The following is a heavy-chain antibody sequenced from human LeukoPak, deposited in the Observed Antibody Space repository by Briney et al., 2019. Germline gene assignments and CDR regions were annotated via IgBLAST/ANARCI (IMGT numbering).Heavy chain of an antibody. V-gene: IGHV1-3*01. J-gene: IGHJ6*02. CDR1: GYTFTSYA. CDR3: ARDRVVPAAMTYYGMDV. D-gene: IGHD2-2*01. CDR2: INAGNGNT. Sequence: ASVKVSCKASGYTFTSYAMHWVRQAPGQRLEWMRWINAGNGNTKYSQKFQGRVTITRDTSASTAYMELSSLRSEDTAVYYCARDRVVPAAMTYYGMDVWGQGTTVTVSS.